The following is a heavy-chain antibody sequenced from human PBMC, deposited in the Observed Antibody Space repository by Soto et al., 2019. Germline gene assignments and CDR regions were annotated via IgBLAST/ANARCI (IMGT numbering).Heavy chain of an antibody. Sequence: PGGSLRLSCAASGFTFSSYGMHWVRQAPGKGQEGVAVRCYDGSNQYSADSVNGRFTISRDNSNNTLYLQMNSLRAEDTAVYYCVGAHGSGGYYYYGMDVWGQGTTVTVSS. CDR3: VGAHGSGGYYYYGMDV. D-gene: IGHD2-15*01. V-gene: IGHV3-33*01. CDR2: RCYDGSNQ. CDR1: GFTFSSYG. J-gene: IGHJ6*02.